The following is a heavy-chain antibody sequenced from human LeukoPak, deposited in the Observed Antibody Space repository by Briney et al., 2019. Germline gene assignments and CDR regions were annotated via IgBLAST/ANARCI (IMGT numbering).Heavy chain of an antibody. D-gene: IGHD2-2*01. CDR1: GGSFSGYY. CDR3: ARDRIVVVPAAMRFGSDY. J-gene: IGHJ4*02. CDR2: INHRGST. Sequence: SETLSLTCAVYGGSFSGYYWSWIRQPPGKGLEWIGEINHRGSTNYNPSLKSRVTISVDTSKNQFSLKLSSVTAADTAVYYCARDRIVVVPAAMRFGSDYWGQGTLVTVSS. V-gene: IGHV4-34*01.